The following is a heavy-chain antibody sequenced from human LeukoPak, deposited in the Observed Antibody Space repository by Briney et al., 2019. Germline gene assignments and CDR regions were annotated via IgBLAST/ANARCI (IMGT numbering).Heavy chain of an antibody. D-gene: IGHD3-22*01. V-gene: IGHV3-30*04. CDR3: ARETLNYYDSSGDAFDI. J-gene: IGHJ3*02. Sequence: GRSLRLSCAASGFTFSSYAMHWVRQAPGKGLEWVAVISYDGSNKYYADSVKGRFTISRDNSKNTLYLQMNSLRAEDTAVYYCARETLNYYDSSGDAFDIRGQGTMVTVSS. CDR1: GFTFSSYA. CDR2: ISYDGSNK.